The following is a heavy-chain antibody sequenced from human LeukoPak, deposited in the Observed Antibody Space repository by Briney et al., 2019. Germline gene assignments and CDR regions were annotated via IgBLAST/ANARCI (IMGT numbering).Heavy chain of an antibody. CDR3: ARSGYCTTSCYNWFDP. CDR2: INPKSGDT. V-gene: IGHV1-2*02. Sequence: ASVKVSCKASGFSVTDYYIHWVRQAPGQGLEWMGWINPKSGDTNYAQKFQGRVTVTRDTSISTGYMEMSRLTSDDTAMYYCARSGYCTTSCYNWFDPWGQGTLVTVS. J-gene: IGHJ5*02. D-gene: IGHD2-8*01. CDR1: GFSVTDYY.